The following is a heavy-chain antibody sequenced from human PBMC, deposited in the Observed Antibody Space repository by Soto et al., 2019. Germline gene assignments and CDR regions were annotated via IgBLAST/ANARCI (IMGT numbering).Heavy chain of an antibody. D-gene: IGHD4-4*01. CDR1: GFTFSVYW. Sequence: EVQLVESGGGLVQPGGSLRLSCAASGFTFSVYWMHWVRQAPGKGLVWVSRIDSDGSTTSYADSVKGRFTISRDNAKSTLYRQMNSLTAEDTAVYCCAWPGYRNYGAGVDGWGQGTRVTVSS. J-gene: IGHJ6*02. CDR3: AWPGYRNYGAGVDG. V-gene: IGHV3-74*01. CDR2: IDSDGSTT.